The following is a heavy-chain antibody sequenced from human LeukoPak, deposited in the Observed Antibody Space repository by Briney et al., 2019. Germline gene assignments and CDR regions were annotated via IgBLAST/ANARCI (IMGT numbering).Heavy chain of an antibody. Sequence: PSETLSLTCTVSGGSITSSIHYWGWIRQPPGKGLEWIGSLFYTGNTYYNPSLMSRVTLSVDTSKNQFSLNLSSVTAADTAVYYCARGQGDYRFDYWGQGTLVTVSS. CDR2: LFYTGNT. D-gene: IGHD4-11*01. J-gene: IGHJ4*02. V-gene: IGHV4-39*01. CDR3: ARGQGDYRFDY. CDR1: GGSITSSIHY.